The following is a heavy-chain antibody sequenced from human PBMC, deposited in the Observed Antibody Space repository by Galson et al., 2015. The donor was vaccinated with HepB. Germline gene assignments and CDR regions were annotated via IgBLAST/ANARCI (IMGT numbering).Heavy chain of an antibody. V-gene: IGHV3-9*01. Sequence: SLRLSCAASGFTFDDYAMHWVRQAPGKGLEWVSGIRWNSVTIGYADSVKGRFTISRDNAKNLLYLQMDILRPEDTAVFYCARFPHDVWTGYYPNWYFDLWGRGTLVTVSS. J-gene: IGHJ2*01. CDR3: ARFPHDVWTGYYPNWYFDL. CDR1: GFTFDDYA. CDR2: IRWNSVTI. D-gene: IGHD3/OR15-3a*01.